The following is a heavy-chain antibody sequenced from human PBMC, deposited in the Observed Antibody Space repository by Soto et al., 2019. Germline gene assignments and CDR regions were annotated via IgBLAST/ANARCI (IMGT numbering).Heavy chain of an antibody. CDR3: ARDRLFESNTYYFNSGMDI. CDR2: ISNGGGES. D-gene: IGHD3-9*01. V-gene: IGHV3-30-3*01. Sequence: QVQLVESGGGVVQPGRSLRRSCAASGFNFSSYATHWVRQAPGKGLEWVAVISNGGGESYYADSVKGRFTVSRDNSKNTLFLQMISLRGEDTAVYSCARDRLFESNTYYFNSGMDILGQGTTVTVSS. CDR1: GFNFSSYA. J-gene: IGHJ6*02.